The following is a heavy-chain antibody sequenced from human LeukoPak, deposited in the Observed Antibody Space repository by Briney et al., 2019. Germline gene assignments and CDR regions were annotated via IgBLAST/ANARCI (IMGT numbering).Heavy chain of an antibody. CDR3: ARVDSGYCSGGSCYSNRFDP. J-gene: IGHJ5*02. CDR2: MYYSGST. CDR1: GGSISTYY. Sequence: PSETLSLTCSVSGGSISTYYWSWIRQPPGKGLEWIAYMYYSGSTNYNPSLKSRVSISVDTSKNQFSLNLSSETAADTAVYYCARVDSGYCSGGSCYSNRFDPWGQGTLVTVSS. V-gene: IGHV4-59*01. D-gene: IGHD2-15*01.